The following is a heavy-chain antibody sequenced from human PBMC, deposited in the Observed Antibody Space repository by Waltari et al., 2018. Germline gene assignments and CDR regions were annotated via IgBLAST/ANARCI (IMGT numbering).Heavy chain of an antibody. CDR1: GFTFSDYT. V-gene: IGHV3-21*01. J-gene: IGHJ4*02. CDR2: ISSSSSYK. CDR3: ARGKGGSSWFFDY. D-gene: IGHD6-13*01. Sequence: EVQVVASGGGLVKPGGSHRLACAGSGFTFSDYTFNRVREAPGKGLEWVSTISSSSSYKQYADSVKGRFTISRDNAKNSMYLQMNSLRVEDTGVYYCARGKGGSSWFFDYWGQGALVTVSS.